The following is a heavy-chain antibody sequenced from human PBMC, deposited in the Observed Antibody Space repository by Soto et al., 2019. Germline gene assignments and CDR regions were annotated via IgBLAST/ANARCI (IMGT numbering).Heavy chain of an antibody. CDR1: GFSLSTSGVG. CDR2: IYWDDDK. V-gene: IGHV2-5*02. D-gene: IGHD3-9*01. Sequence: SGPTLVNPTQTLTLTCTFSGFSLSTSGVGVGWIRQPPGKALEWLALIYWDDDKRYSPSLKSRLTITKDTSKNQVVLTMTNMDPVDTATYYCAHRGWCYDILTGSYYFDYWGQGTLVTVSS. CDR3: AHRGWCYDILTGSYYFDY. J-gene: IGHJ4*02.